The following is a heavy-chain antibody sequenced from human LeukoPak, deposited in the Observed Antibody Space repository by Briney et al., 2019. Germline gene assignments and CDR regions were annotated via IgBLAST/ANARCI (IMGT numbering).Heavy chain of an antibody. CDR2: IKQDGSET. CDR3: ARDPGYGDYWYFDL. J-gene: IGHJ2*01. D-gene: IGHD4-17*01. Sequence: GGSLRLSCVASGFTFSSYWINWVRQAPGKGLEWVANIKQDGSETYYVDSVKGRFTISRDNAKNSLYLQMNSLRAEDTAVYYCARDPGYGDYWYFDLWGRGTLVTVSS. CDR1: GFTFSSYW. V-gene: IGHV3-7*01.